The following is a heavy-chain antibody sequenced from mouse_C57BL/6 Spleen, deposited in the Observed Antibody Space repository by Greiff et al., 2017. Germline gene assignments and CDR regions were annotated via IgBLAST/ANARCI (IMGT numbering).Heavy chain of an antibody. Sequence: QVQLQQPGAELVKPGASVKLSCKASGYTFTSYWMQWVKQRPGQGLAWIGAIVPSDSYPNYNQKFKGKATLTVATSTSTAYMQLSSLTSEDSAVYYCARRGREWYFDVWGTGTTVTVSA. CDR3: ARRGREWYFDV. V-gene: IGHV1-50*01. CDR1: GYTFTSYW. J-gene: IGHJ1*03. CDR2: IVPSDSYP.